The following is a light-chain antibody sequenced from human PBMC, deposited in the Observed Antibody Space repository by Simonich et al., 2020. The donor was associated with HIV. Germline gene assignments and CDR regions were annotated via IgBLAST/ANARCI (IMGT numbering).Light chain of an antibody. J-gene: IGKJ5*01. CDR3: QQYYSTPIT. CDR2: WAS. Sequence: DIVMTQSPDSLGVSLGERATIKCQSSQSVLYSSNNKNYLAWYQKKPGQPPKLLVYWASTREYGVPDRFSGSGSGTDFTLTISSLQAEDVAVYYCQQYYSTPITFGQGTRLEIK. CDR1: QSVLYSSNNKNY. V-gene: IGKV4-1*01.